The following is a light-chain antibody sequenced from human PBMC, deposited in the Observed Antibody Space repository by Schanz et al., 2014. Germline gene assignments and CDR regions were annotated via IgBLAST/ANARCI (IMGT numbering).Light chain of an antibody. J-gene: IGLJ3*02. V-gene: IGLV2-14*01. CDR1: GSADGAFTY. CDR2: DVS. CDR3: SSYTSSSAWL. Sequence: QSALTQPASVSGSPGQSITISCTATGSADGAFTYVSWYQQHPGKAPKLMIYDVSNRPSGVSNRFSGSKSGNTASLTISGLQAEDEADYYCSSYTSSSAWLFGGGTKLTVL.